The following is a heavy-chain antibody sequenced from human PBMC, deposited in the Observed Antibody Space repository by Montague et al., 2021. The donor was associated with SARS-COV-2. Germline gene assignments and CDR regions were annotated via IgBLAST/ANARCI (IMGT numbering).Heavy chain of an antibody. Sequence: TLSLTCSVSGGSITSVNYYWNWIRHHPGQGLEWIGYVSYSVSTYYNPSLRSRVTMSLDTSKNHVSLELTSATAADTAIYYCAKDRAAVGRVIQHYFENWGQGILVTVS. D-gene: IGHD3-16*01. V-gene: IGHV4-31*03. CDR1: GGSITSVNYY. CDR3: AKDRAAVGRVIQHYFEN. J-gene: IGHJ4*02. CDR2: VSYSVST.